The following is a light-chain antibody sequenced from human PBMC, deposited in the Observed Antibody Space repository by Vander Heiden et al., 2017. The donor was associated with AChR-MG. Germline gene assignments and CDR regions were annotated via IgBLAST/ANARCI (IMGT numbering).Light chain of an antibody. CDR1: QSISSK. J-gene: IGKJ3*01. CDR2: GAS. CDR3: QQYDNWPLT. Sequence: EILMTQPPPTLPVSPGETATLPCRASQSISSKLAWYQQKPGQPPRLLIYGASTKATGIPARCSGSGSGTEFTLTISSLQSEDFAVYSCQQYDNWPLTFGPGAKVDIK. V-gene: IGKV3-15*01.